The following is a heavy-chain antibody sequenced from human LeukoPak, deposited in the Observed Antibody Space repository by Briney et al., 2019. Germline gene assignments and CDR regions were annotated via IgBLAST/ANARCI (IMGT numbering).Heavy chain of an antibody. D-gene: IGHD6-19*01. CDR1: EGSIRSYY. V-gene: IGHV4-4*07. Sequence: SETLSLTCTVSEGSIRSYYWNWIRQPAGKGLEWIGRIRTSGDTSYNPSLKSRVTVSVDTSRNQFSLKLSAVTAADTAVYYCARGKVVAGTPGQNSWDYWGQGTLVTVSS. CDR2: IRTSGDT. J-gene: IGHJ4*02. CDR3: ARGKVVAGTPGQNSWDY.